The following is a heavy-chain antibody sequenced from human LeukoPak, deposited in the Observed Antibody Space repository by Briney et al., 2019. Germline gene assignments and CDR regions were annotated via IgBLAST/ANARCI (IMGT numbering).Heavy chain of an antibody. CDR3: ARDLLYTNCSSTSCSGY. CDR2: IIPIFGTA. J-gene: IGHJ4*02. Sequence: ASVKVSCRASGGTFSSYAISWVRQAPGQGLEWMGGIIPIFGTANYAQKFQGRVTITADESTSTAYMELSSLRSEDTAVYYCARDLLYTNCSSTSCSGYWGQGTLVTVSS. D-gene: IGHD2-2*01. CDR1: GGTFSSYA. V-gene: IGHV1-69*13.